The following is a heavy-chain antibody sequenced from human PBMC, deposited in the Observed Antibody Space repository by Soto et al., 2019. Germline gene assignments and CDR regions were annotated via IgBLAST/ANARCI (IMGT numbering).Heavy chain of an antibody. CDR2: ISDYNGNT. CDR3: ARDRPGTKYGGQPFDY. J-gene: IGHJ4*02. CDR1: GYTFTRYN. Sequence: QVHLVQSGAEVKKPGASVKVSCQAFGYTFTRYNINWVRQAPGQGLEWMGWISDYNGNTNYSEKVQGRVTMSADTPTSTAYMGLRSLTSDETDGSYCARDRPGTKYGGQPFDYWGQGTLVTVSS. V-gene: IGHV1-18*01. D-gene: IGHD4-17*01.